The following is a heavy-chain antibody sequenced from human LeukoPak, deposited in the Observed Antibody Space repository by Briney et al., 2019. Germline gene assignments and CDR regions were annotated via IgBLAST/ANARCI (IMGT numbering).Heavy chain of an antibody. J-gene: IGHJ4*02. CDR2: VYYSVST. Sequence: SETLSLTCTVSGGSFEHYFWSWIRQPPGKGLEWIGYVYYSVSTDYSPSLKSRLTISADTSKNQFSLKLSSVTAADTAVYYCASHRRSHGSEYWGQGTLVTVSS. V-gene: IGHV4-59*01. CDR1: GGSFEHYF. CDR3: ASHRRSHGSEY. D-gene: IGHD3-10*01.